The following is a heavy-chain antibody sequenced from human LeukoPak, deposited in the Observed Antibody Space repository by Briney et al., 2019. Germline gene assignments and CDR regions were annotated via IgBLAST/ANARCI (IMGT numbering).Heavy chain of an antibody. CDR2: INPSGGST. CDR1: GYTFTNYY. D-gene: IGHD5-24*01. V-gene: IGHV1-46*01. J-gene: IGHJ6*03. Sequence: ASVKVSCKTSGYTFTNYYMHWVRQAPGQGLEWMGIINPSGGSTSYAQKFQGRVTMTSDMSTSTVYMELITLRSGDTAIYYCARDTGHAYNSLYYHMDVWGQGTTVAVSS. CDR3: ARDTGHAYNSLYYHMDV.